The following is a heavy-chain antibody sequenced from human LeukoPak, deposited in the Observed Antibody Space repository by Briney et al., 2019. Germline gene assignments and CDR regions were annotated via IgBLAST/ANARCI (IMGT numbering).Heavy chain of an antibody. Sequence: PGGSLRLSCTASGFXFRSYAIYWVRQAPGKGLEWVAIISYDGSNEHYADSVKGRFTISRDTSKNTLYLQMNSLRAEDTAVYYCARICSGGNCYFPSIWGQGTMVTVSS. CDR2: ISYDGSNE. J-gene: IGHJ3*02. V-gene: IGHV3-30-3*01. CDR3: ARICSGGNCYFPSI. D-gene: IGHD2-15*01. CDR1: GFXFRSYA.